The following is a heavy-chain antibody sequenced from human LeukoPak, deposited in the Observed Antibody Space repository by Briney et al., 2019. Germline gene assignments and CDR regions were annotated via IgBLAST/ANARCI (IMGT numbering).Heavy chain of an antibody. CDR1: GGSISSSSYY. D-gene: IGHD4-17*01. CDR2: IYYSGST. Sequence: SETLSLTCTVSGGSISSSSYYWGWIRQPPGKGLEWIGSIYYSGSTYYNPSLKSRVTISVDTSKNQFSLKLSSVTAADTAVYYCASARWADDYGDYEGYYFDYWGQGTLVTVSS. CDR3: ASARWADDYGDYEGYYFDY. V-gene: IGHV4-39*07. J-gene: IGHJ4*02.